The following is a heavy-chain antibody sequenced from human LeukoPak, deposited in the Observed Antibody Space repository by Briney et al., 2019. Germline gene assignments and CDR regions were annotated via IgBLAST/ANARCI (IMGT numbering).Heavy chain of an antibody. Sequence: PSETLSLTCTVSGGSISSGGYYWSWIRQHPGKGLEWIGYIYYSGSTYYNPSLKSRVTISVDTSKNQFSLKLSSVTAADTAVYYCARDSPMITFGGVTPTDAFDIWGQGTMVTVSS. CDR1: GGSISSGGYY. CDR3: ARDSPMITFGGVTPTDAFDI. V-gene: IGHV4-31*03. CDR2: IYYSGST. D-gene: IGHD3-16*01. J-gene: IGHJ3*02.